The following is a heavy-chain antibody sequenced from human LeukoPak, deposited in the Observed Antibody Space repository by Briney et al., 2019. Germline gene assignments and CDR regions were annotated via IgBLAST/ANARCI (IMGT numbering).Heavy chain of an antibody. V-gene: IGHV4-39*01. CDR1: GGSISSSSYY. J-gene: IGHJ6*03. CDR3: ARRAGYSSSWYRKPHNYYYMDV. Sequence: SETLSLTCTVSGGSISSSSYYWGWIRQPPGKGLEWIGSIYYSGSTYYNPSLKSRVTISVDTSKNQFSLKLSSVTAADTAVYYCARRAGYSSSWYRKPHNYYYMDVWGKGTTVTVSS. D-gene: IGHD6-13*01. CDR2: IYYSGST.